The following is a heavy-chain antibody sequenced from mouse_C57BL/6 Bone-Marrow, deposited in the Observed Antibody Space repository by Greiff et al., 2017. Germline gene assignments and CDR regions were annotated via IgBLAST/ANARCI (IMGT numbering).Heavy chain of an antibody. CDR2: IYTRSGNT. CDR3: AGSGSKGRFAY. V-gene: IGHV1-81*01. Sequence: QVQLQQSGAELARPGASLKLSCKASGYTFTSYGISWVQQRTGKGLEWIGEIYTRSGNTYYNEKFKGKATLAADKSSSTAYMELRSLTAEDSAVYFCAGSGSKGRFAYWGQGTLVTVSA. J-gene: IGHJ3*01. D-gene: IGHD1-3*01. CDR1: GYTFTSYG.